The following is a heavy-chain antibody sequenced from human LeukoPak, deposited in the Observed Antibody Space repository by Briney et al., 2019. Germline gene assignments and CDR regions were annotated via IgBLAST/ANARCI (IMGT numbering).Heavy chain of an antibody. J-gene: IGHJ5*02. CDR3: ARGTLRYFDWSPGGWFDP. CDR1: GGSFSGYY. Sequence: SETLSLTCAVYGGSFSGYYWSWTRQPPGKGLEWIGEINHSGSTNYNPSLKSRVTISVDTSKNQFSLKLSSVTAADTAVYYCARGTLRYFDWSPGGWFDPWGQGTLVTVSS. CDR2: INHSGST. V-gene: IGHV4-34*01. D-gene: IGHD3-9*01.